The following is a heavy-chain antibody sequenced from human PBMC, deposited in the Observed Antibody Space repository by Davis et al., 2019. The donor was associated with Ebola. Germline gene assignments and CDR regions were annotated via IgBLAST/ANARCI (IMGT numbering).Heavy chain of an antibody. Sequence: PSETLSLTCTVSGGSISSGDYYWSWIRQPPGKGLEWIGYIYYSGSTYYNPSLKSRVTISVDTSKNQFSLKLSSVTAADTAVYYCARDLGNGGVDYWGQGTLVTVSS. CDR1: GGSISSGDYY. CDR3: ARDLGNGGVDY. D-gene: IGHD3-10*01. CDR2: IYYSGST. J-gene: IGHJ4*02. V-gene: IGHV4-30-4*01.